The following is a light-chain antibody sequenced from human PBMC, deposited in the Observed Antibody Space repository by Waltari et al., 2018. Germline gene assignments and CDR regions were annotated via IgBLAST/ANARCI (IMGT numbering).Light chain of an antibody. J-gene: IGLJ2*01. V-gene: IGLV1-44*01. CDR3: AAWDDSLDGLV. Sequence: QSVLTQPPSASGSPGQRVTISCFGSSSNIGTNTLKWYQQLPGTAPKLLLKNNNGRPAGVTDRCAGSKAGTSASLAITGLQSEDEANYHCAAWDDSLDGLVFGGGTKLTVL. CDR2: NNN. CDR1: SSNIGTNT.